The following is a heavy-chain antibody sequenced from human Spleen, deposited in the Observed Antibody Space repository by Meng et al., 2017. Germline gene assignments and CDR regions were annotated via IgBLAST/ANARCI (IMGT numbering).Heavy chain of an antibody. Sequence: QVQLRESGPALVKPSETLSLTCAVSGDSITNHNWWAWVRQPPGKGLEWIGEIPHRGSSAYNPSLKSRVTISVDTSKNQFSLKMNSVTAADTAVYYCARELATIRDYWGQGTLVTVSS. CDR3: ARELATIRDY. CDR2: IPHRGSS. J-gene: IGHJ4*02. CDR1: GDSITNHNW. D-gene: IGHD5-24*01. V-gene: IGHV4-4*02.